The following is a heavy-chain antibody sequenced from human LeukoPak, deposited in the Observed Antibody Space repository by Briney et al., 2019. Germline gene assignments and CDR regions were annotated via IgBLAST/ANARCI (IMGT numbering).Heavy chain of an antibody. CDR1: GGSISSSNYY. CDR3: ARPATSGTYYSAFDY. D-gene: IGHD3-22*01. J-gene: IGHJ4*02. Sequence: PSETLSFTCTVSGGSISSSNYYWGWVRQPPGKGLEWIGTIYYSGSTNYNPSLKSRVTISADMPKNQFSLKVSSVTAADTAVYYCARPATSGTYYSAFDYWGQGTLVTVSS. CDR2: IYYSGST. V-gene: IGHV4-39*01.